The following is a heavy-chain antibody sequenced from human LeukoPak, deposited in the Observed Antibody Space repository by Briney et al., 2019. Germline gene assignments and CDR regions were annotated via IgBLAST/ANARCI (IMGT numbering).Heavy chain of an antibody. CDR1: GYSITSGCY. CDR2: MYQSGTT. Sequence: PSETLSLTCAVSGYSITSGCYWGWIRQPPGKGLEWIASMYQSGTTYYNPSLKSRITILMDTSRNQISLRLSSVTAADTAVYYCVRACPGRACYLDYWGQGALVTVSS. CDR3: VRACPGRACYLDY. J-gene: IGHJ4*02. D-gene: IGHD2-8*02. V-gene: IGHV4-38-2*01.